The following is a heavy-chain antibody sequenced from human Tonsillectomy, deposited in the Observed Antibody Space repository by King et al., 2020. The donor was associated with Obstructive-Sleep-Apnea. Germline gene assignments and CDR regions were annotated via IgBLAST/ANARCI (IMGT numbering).Heavy chain of an antibody. D-gene: IGHD1-26*01. CDR3: ARDRGLVGPSDV. CDR2: LSGSQTFI. V-gene: IGHV3-21*06. Sequence: VQLVESGGGLVKPGGSLRLSCEGSGFSFRSYAMNWVRQAPGKGLEWVASLSGSQTFIYYADSVKGRFTISNNNASNSLYLQMDSRRVEDTGVYYGARDRGLVGPSDVWGQGTTVTVSS. J-gene: IGHJ6*02. CDR1: GFSFRSYA.